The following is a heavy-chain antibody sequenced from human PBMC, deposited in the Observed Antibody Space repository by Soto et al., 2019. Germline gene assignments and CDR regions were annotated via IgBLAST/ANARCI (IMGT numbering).Heavy chain of an antibody. CDR1: GGTFSSYV. D-gene: IGHD5-12*01. V-gene: IGHV1-69*04. Sequence: SVKVSCKASGGTFSSYVVSWVRQAPGQGLEWMGRIIPTFGIANHAQKFQGRVTITADKSTSTAYMELSSLRSEDTAVYYCATLADGYYYFTYWGQGTLVTVSS. J-gene: IGHJ4*02. CDR2: IIPTFGIA. CDR3: ATLADGYYYFTY.